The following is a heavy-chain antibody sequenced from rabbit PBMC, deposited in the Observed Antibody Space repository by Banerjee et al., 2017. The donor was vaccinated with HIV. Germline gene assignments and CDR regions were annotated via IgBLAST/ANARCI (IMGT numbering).Heavy chain of an antibody. V-gene: IGHV1S45*01. D-gene: IGHD5-1*01. Sequence: QEQLEESGGGLVQPEGSLALTCKASGFTISSSYYMCWVRQAPGKGLEWIGCVYAGSSGSTAYASWVNGRFTISKTSSTTVTLQMTSLTAADTATYFYARDRYGSGSVDHDLWGQGTLVTVS. CDR1: GFTISSSYY. CDR2: VYAGSSGST. CDR3: ARDRYGSGSVDHDL. J-gene: IGHJ3*01.